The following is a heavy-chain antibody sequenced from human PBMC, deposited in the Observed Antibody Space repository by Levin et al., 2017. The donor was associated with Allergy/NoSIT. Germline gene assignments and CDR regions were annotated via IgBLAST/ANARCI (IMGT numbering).Heavy chain of an antibody. CDR3: AIGPYDFWSGLYYYYGMDV. Sequence: ASVKVSCKASGYTFTSYDINWVRQATGQGLEWMGWMNPNSGNTGYAQKFQGRVTMTRNTSISTAYMELSSLRSEDTAVYYCAIGPYDFWSGLYYYYGMDVWGQGTTVTVSS. CDR1: GYTFTSYD. V-gene: IGHV1-8*01. J-gene: IGHJ6*02. CDR2: MNPNSGNT. D-gene: IGHD3-3*01.